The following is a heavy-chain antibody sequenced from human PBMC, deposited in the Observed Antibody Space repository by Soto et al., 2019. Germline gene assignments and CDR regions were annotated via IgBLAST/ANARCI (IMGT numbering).Heavy chain of an antibody. CDR3: ARHLSVAGISGWFDP. CDR2: IHPGDSYN. Sequence: PGEALKISCKGSGYSFTSYWIAWVRQMPLKGLEWMRIIHPGDSYNRYSQSFQGQVNISADKSISNAYLQWSSLKASDTAMYYCARHLSVAGISGWFDPWGQGTLVTVTS. J-gene: IGHJ5*02. CDR1: GYSFTSYW. V-gene: IGHV5-51*01. D-gene: IGHD6-19*01.